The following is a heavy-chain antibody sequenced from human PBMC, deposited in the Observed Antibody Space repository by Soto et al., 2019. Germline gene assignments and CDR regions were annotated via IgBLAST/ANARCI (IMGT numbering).Heavy chain of an antibody. D-gene: IGHD2-8*01. CDR1: GGCFSGYY. J-gene: IGHJ5*02. CDR3: ARVIVVLMVYANNWFDT. V-gene: IGHV4-34*01. Sequence: SENLSITCAVYGGCFSGYYWSWIRQPPGKGLEWIGDINHSGSTNYYPSLKSRVTISVDTSKNQFSLKLSSVTAADTAVYYCARVIVVLMVYANNWFDTSGQGTLVTVSS. CDR2: INHSGST.